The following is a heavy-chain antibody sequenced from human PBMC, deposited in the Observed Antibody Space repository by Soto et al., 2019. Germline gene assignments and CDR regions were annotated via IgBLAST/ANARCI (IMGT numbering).Heavy chain of an antibody. V-gene: IGHV1-18*01. CDR3: AGDSSITGTTSHAFDI. CDR1: GYTFTSYG. D-gene: IGHD1-7*01. J-gene: IGHJ3*02. CDR2: ISAYNGNT. Sequence: ASVKVSCKASGYTFTSYGISWVRQAPGQGLEWMGWISAYNGNTNYAQKLQGRVTMTTDTSTSTAYMELRSLRSDDTAVYYCAGDSSITGTTSHAFDIWGQGTMVTVSS.